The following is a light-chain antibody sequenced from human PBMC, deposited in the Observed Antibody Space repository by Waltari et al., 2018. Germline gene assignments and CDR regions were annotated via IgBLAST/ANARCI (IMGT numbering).Light chain of an antibody. CDR3: QKYDSAPLT. J-gene: IGKJ4*01. V-gene: IGKV1-27*01. CDR2: GAS. Sequence: DMQMTQSPSSLSVSVGDRVTITCRARQDMSNFLAWYQQKPGKVPKFLIYGASSVQSGFPSRFSGSGSGTYFTLTINSLHPEDVGVYYCQKYDSAPLTFGGGTRVDIK. CDR1: QDMSNF.